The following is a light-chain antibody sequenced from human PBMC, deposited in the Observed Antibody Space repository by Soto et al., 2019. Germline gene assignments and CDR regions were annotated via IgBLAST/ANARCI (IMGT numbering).Light chain of an antibody. V-gene: IGKV3-15*01. CDR2: SAS. J-gene: IGKJ1*01. Sequence: EIVMTQSPATLSVSPGERATLSCRASQSVSSNLAWYQQKPGQAPRLLIYSASTRPTGIPARFSGSGSGTESTLTISSLQFEDFAIYFCQQYNNWPPEWTFGQGTKVEIK. CDR1: QSVSSN. CDR3: QQYNNWPPEWT.